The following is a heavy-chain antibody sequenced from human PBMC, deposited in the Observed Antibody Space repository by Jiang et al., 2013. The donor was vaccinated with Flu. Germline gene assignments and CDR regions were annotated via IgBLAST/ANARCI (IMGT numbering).Heavy chain of an antibody. V-gene: IGHV4-4*02. CDR2: IYHSGST. J-gene: IGHJ2*01. CDR1: GGSISSSNW. D-gene: IGHD2-2*02. CDR3: ARDGQYCSSTSCYIGWYFDL. Sequence: GPGLVKPSGTLSLTCAVSGGSISSSNWWSWVRQPPGKGLEWIGEIYHSGSTNYNPSLKSRVTISVDKSKNQFSLKLSSVTAADTAVYYCARDGQYCSSTSCYIGWYFDLWGRGTLVTV.